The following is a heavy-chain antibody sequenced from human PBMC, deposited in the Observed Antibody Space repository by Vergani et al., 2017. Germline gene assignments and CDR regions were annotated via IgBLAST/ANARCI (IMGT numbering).Heavy chain of an antibody. CDR1: GYTFNTYA. D-gene: IGHD2-21*01. V-gene: IGHV7-4-1*02. CDR3: AREGGPHSI. Sequence: QVLVVQSGSEFKKPGASVKVSCKTSGYTFNTYAICWVRQAPGQGLEWMGWINTNNGDQTYDQDFTGRFIFSLDTSASTAYLEINNLKPEDTAFYYCAREGGPHSIWGQGTLVTVSS. J-gene: IGHJ4*03. CDR2: INTNNGDQ.